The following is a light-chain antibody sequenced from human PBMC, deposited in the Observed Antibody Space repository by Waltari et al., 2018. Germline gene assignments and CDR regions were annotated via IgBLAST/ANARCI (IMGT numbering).Light chain of an antibody. J-gene: IGLJ2*01. CDR3: AAWDDSLSAVP. CDR1: NSNHRSNY. V-gene: IGLV1-47*01. CDR2: KKS. Sequence: QSVLPQPPSTSGTPGQRVTLPCSGSNSNHRSNYVYWYQQVPGSAPKLPLYKKSQRPSGVPDRFSGSKSGTSASLASSALRSEDEADYYCAAWDDSLSAVPFGGGTKVTVL.